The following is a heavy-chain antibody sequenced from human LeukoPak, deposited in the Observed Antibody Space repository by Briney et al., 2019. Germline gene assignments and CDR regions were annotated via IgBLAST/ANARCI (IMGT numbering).Heavy chain of an antibody. Sequence: GASVKVSCKASGYTFTSYYMHWVRLAPGQGLEWVGIINPSGGSTSYAQKFQGRVTMTRDMSTSTVYMELSSLRSDDTAVYYCAREMAVAGSGVIDSWGQGTLVTVSS. V-gene: IGHV1-46*01. CDR3: AREMAVAGSGVIDS. J-gene: IGHJ4*02. CDR2: INPSGGST. D-gene: IGHD6-19*01. CDR1: GYTFTSYY.